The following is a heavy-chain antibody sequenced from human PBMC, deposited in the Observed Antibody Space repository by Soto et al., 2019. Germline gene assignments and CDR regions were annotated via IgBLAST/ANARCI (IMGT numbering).Heavy chain of an antibody. V-gene: IGHV3-23*01. CDR3: AKDAWATVTGTTYVRSFFDY. Sequence: GGSLRLSCAASGFTFSSYAMSWVRQAPGKGLEWVSAISGSGGSTYYADSVKGRFTISRDNSKNTLYLQMNSLRAEDTAVYYCAKDAWATVTGTTYVRSFFDYWGQGTLVTVSS. CDR1: GFTFSSYA. D-gene: IGHD1-7*01. CDR2: ISGSGGST. J-gene: IGHJ4*02.